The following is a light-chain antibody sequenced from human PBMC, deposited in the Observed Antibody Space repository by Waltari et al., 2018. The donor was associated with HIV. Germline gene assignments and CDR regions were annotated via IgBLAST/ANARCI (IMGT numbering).Light chain of an antibody. CDR1: SSAVCVHHS. CDR2: EVS. V-gene: IGLV2-14*01. Sequence: QSALTQPASVSGSPGQSITLSSTGTSSAVCVHHSVSWFQHHPGRAAQLIIYEVSDRPSGISNRFSGSKAGNTASLTISGLQAEDEADYYCSSYKSSGTILFGGGTKLTVL. CDR3: SSYKSSGTIL. J-gene: IGLJ2*01.